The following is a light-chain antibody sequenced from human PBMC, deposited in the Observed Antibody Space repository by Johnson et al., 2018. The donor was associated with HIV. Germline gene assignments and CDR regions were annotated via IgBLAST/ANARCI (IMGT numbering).Light chain of an antibody. CDR3: GTWDRSRSAPDV. CDR1: YSNIGSNY. J-gene: IGLJ1*01. V-gene: IGLV1-51*02. CDR2: END. Sequence: QSVLTQPPSVSAAPGQKVTISCSGSYSNIGSNYVSWYQQLPGTAPKLLIYENDKRPSGIPDRFSGSKPGTSATLGISGLQTADEADYYCGTWDRSRSAPDVFGTGTKVTVL.